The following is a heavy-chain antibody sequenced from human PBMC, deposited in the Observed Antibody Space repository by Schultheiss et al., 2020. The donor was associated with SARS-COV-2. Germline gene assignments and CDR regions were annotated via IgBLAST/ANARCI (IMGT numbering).Heavy chain of an antibody. V-gene: IGHV3-64*01. J-gene: IGHJ6*03. CDR1: GFTFSSYA. CDR3: TTVAMSYSSSSPYYYYYYMDV. CDR2: ISSNGGST. D-gene: IGHD6-6*01. Sequence: GESLKISCAASGFTFSSYAMHWVRQAPGKGLEYVSAISSNGGSTYYANSVKGRFTISRDDSKNTLYLQMNSLRTEDTAVYYCTTVAMSYSSSSPYYYYYYMDVWGKGTTVTVSS.